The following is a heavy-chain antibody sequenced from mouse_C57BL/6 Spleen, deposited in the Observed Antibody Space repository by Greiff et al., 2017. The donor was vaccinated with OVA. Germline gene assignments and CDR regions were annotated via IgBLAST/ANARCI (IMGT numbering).Heavy chain of an antibody. J-gene: IGHJ2*01. CDR2: INPGSGGT. CDR1: GYAFTNYL. D-gene: IGHD1-1*01. Sequence: QVQLQQSGAELVRPGTSVKVSCKASGYAFTNYLIEWVQQRPGQGLEWIGVINPGSGGTNYNEKFKGKATLTADKSSSTAYMQLSSLTSEDSAVYFCARRGTTVVNYFDYWGQGTTLTVSS. V-gene: IGHV1-54*01. CDR3: ARRGTTVVNYFDY.